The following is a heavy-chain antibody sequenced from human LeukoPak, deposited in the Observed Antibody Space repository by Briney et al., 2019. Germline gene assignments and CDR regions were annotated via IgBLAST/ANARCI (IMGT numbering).Heavy chain of an antibody. J-gene: IGHJ4*02. CDR3: ASDLGTRYFDY. CDR2: ISGSGDNT. D-gene: IGHD3-16*01. V-gene: IGHV3-23*01. Sequence: GGSLRLSCAASGFTFSNYAMSWVRQAPGKGLEWVSVISGSGDNTYYADSVKGRFTISRDNSKNTLYLQMNSLRAEDTAVYYCASDLGTRYFDYWGQGVLVTVSS. CDR1: GFTFSNYA.